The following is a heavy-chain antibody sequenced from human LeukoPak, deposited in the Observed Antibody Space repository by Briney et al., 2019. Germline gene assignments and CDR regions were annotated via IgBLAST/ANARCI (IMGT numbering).Heavy chain of an antibody. Sequence: GGSLRLSCAASGFTFSRYGLHWVRQAPGKGLEGVTVIANDGKDKKYADSVKGRFTISRDNSESTLYLQMNSLRAEDTGVYYCAKDQQVGAAAYYFDSWGQGTLVTVSS. CDR1: GFTFSRYG. J-gene: IGHJ4*02. CDR2: IANDGKDK. D-gene: IGHD2-2*01. V-gene: IGHV3-30*18. CDR3: AKDQQVGAAAYYFDS.